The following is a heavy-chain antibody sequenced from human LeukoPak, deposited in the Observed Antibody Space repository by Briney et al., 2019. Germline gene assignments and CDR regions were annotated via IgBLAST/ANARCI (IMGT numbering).Heavy chain of an antibody. CDR2: IYTSGST. CDR1: GGSISSYY. V-gene: IGHV4-4*07. D-gene: IGHD6-19*01. CDR3: ASSSGWYTQFDY. Sequence: SETLSLTCTVSGGSISSYYWSWIRQPAGKGLEWIGRIYTSGSTNYNPSLKSRVTMSVNTSKNQFSLKLSSVTAADTAVYYCASSSGWYTQFDYWGQGPLVTVSS. J-gene: IGHJ4*02.